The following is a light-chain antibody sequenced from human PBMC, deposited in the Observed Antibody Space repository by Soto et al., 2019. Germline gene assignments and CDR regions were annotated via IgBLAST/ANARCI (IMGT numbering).Light chain of an antibody. CDR3: QQYGSAPLT. CDR2: GAS. J-gene: IGKJ1*01. CDR1: QSVSSSY. Sequence: EIVLTQSPGTLSLSPGERATLSCRASQSVSSSYLAWYQQKPGQAPRLLIYGASSRATGIPDRFSGRGSGTDFTLTISRVEPEDFAVYYCQQYGSAPLTFGQGTKAEIK. V-gene: IGKV3-20*01.